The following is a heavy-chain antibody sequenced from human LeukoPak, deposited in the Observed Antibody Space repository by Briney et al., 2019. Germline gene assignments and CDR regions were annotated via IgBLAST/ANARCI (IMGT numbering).Heavy chain of an antibody. J-gene: IGHJ6*02. V-gene: IGHV4-59*01. D-gene: IGHD3-10*01. Sequence: SETLSLTCTVSGGSISSYYWSWIRQPPGKGLEWIGYIYYSGSTNYNPSLKSRVTISVDTSKNQFSLKLSSVTAADTAVYYCARAMGSGSYAYYYGMDDWGQGTTVTVSS. CDR2: IYYSGST. CDR3: ARAMGSGSYAYYYGMDD. CDR1: GGSISSYY.